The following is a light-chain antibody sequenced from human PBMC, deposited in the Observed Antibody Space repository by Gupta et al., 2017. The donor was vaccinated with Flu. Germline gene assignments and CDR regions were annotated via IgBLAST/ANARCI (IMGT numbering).Light chain of an antibody. Sequence: KTARITCGGNNIGSKSVHWYQQKPGQAPVLVVYDDSDRPSGIPERFSGSNSRNTATLTISRVEAGDEADYYCQVWDSSSDHLVVFGGGTKLTVL. CDR2: DDS. J-gene: IGLJ2*01. CDR3: QVWDSSSDHLVV. CDR1: NIGSKS. V-gene: IGLV3-21*03.